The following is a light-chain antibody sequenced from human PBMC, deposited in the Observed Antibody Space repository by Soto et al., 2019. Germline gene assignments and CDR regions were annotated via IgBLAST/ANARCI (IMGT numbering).Light chain of an antibody. CDR1: QSVLYSSNNKNY. CDR3: QQYYTNALT. V-gene: IGKV4-1*01. CDR2: WAS. Sequence: DIMMSQARDSLAVSVGERATINCKSSQSVLYSSNNKNYLAWYQQKPGQPPKLLIYWASTRESGVPDRFSGSGSGTDFTLTISSLQAEDVAVYYCQQYYTNALTFGGGTKVGVK. J-gene: IGKJ4*01.